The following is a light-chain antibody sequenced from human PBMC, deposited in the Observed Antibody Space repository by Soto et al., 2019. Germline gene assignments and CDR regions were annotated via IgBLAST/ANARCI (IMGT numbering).Light chain of an antibody. CDR1: QSVSSY. Sequence: EIVLTQSPATLSLSPGERATLSCRASQSVSSYLAWYQQKPGQAPRLLIYDASNRATGIPARFSGSGSGTDFTLTISSLEPEDFAVYYCQHRSSWPLTFDGGTKVEIK. CDR2: DAS. J-gene: IGKJ4*01. V-gene: IGKV3-11*01. CDR3: QHRSSWPLT.